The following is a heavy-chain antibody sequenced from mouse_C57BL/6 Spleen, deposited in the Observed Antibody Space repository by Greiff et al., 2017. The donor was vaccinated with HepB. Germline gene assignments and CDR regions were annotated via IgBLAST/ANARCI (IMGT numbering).Heavy chain of an antibody. CDR3: ASPITTVEDYFDY. CDR2: IYPGSGNT. CDR1: GYTFTDYY. D-gene: IGHD1-1*01. Sequence: QVQLQQSGAELVRPGASVKLSCKASGYTFTDYYINWVKQRPGQGLEWIARIYPGSGNTYYNEKFKGKATLTAEKSSSTAYTQLSSLTSEDSAVYFCASPITTVEDYFDYWGQGTTLTVSS. V-gene: IGHV1-76*01. J-gene: IGHJ2*01.